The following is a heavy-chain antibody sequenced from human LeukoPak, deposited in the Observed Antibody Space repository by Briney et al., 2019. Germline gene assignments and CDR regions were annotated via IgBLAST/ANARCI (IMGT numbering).Heavy chain of an antibody. CDR1: GFTFDDYA. D-gene: IGHD6-13*01. J-gene: IGHJ4*02. V-gene: IGHV3-9*01. CDR3: AKDMADSSSWCVDY. CDR2: ISWNSGSI. Sequence: PGGSLRLSCAASGFTFDDYAMHWVRQAPGKGLEWVSGISWNSGSIGYADSVKGRFTISRDNAKNSLYLQMNSLRAEDTALYYCAKDMADSSSWCVDYWGQGTLVTVSS.